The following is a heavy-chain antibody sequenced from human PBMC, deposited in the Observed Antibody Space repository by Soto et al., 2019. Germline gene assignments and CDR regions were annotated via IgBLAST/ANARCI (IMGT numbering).Heavy chain of an antibody. J-gene: IGHJ4*02. CDR3: AREGRGKKAGYNGLVSLGY. Sequence: QVQLVQSGAEVKTPGSSLKVSCKGSGSRFSNYVISWVRQAPGHGLQWLGRIIPIFNSTKYAKNFQGRVTITADKSRSTASLELSSLRSDDTAVYYCAREGRGKKAGYNGLVSLGYWGQGTLVTVSS. CDR2: IIPIFNST. D-gene: IGHD2-2*02. CDR1: GSRFSNYV. V-gene: IGHV1-69*06.